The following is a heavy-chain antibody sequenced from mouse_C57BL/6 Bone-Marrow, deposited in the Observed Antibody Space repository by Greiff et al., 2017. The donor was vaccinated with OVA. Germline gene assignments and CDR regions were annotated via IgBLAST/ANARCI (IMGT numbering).Heavy chain of an antibody. CDR3: ASYRWFAY. CDR2: IYPRSDNT. CDR1: GYTFTSYG. V-gene: IGHV1-81*01. Sequence: VKLLESGAELARPGASVKLSCKASGYTFTSYGISWVKQRTGQGLEWIGEIYPRSDNTYYNEKFKGKATLTADKSSSTAYMELRSLTSEDSAVYFCASYRWFAYWGQGTLVTVSA. J-gene: IGHJ3*01.